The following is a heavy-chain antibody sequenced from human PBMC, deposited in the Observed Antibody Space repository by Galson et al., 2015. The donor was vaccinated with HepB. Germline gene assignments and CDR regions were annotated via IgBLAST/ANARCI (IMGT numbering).Heavy chain of an antibody. V-gene: IGHV2-5*02. CDR1: GFSLSTSGVG. CDR2: IYWDDDK. Sequence: PALVKPTQTLTLTCTFSGFSLSTSGVGVGWIRQPPGKALEWLALIYWDDDKRYSPSLKSRLTITKDTSKNQVVLTMTNMDPVDTATYYCAHRLPQYSSSWFDYWGQGTLVTVSS. J-gene: IGHJ4*02. CDR3: AHRLPQYSSSWFDY. D-gene: IGHD6-13*01.